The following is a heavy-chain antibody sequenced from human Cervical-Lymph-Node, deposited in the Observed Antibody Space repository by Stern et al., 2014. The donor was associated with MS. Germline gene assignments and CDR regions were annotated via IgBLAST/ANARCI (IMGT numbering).Heavy chain of an antibody. CDR1: GFSFSRYA. CDR2: IWYDGSNP. CDR3: ASAYSSSHYYFDY. J-gene: IGHJ4*02. V-gene: IGHV3-33*01. Sequence: AQLVESGGGVVQPGRSLRLSCAATGFSFSRYAMHWVRQAPGTGLEWVALIWYDGSNPYYADSVTGRFTISRDNFKNTLYLQMNSLRAEDTAVYYCASAYSSSHYYFDYWGQGTLVTVSS. D-gene: IGHD6-13*01.